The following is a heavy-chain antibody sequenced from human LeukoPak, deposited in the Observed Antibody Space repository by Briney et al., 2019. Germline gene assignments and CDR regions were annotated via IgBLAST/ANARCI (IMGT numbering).Heavy chain of an antibody. Sequence: ASVKVSFKASGYTFTSYHMHWVRQATGQGLEWMGWMNPNSGNTGYAQKFQGRVTMTRNTSISTAYMELSSLRSEDTAVYYCARGTGYYYGSGSYSHFDYWGQGTLVTVSS. V-gene: IGHV1-8*01. J-gene: IGHJ4*02. CDR3: ARGTGYYYGSGSYSHFDY. D-gene: IGHD3-10*01. CDR2: MNPNSGNT. CDR1: GYTFTSYH.